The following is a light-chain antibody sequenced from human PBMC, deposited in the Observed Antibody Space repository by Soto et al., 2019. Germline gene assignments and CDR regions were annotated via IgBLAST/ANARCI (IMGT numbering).Light chain of an antibody. CDR3: QQSHTTPYT. Sequence: DIQMTQSPSSLSASVGDRVTLTCRASRNIDTYLEWYQQKPGTAPKLLMYGASSLHSGVPSRFSGSGSGTDFTLTISSLQPEDFATYYCQQSHTTPYTFGQGTKLEI. V-gene: IGKV1-39*01. CDR2: GAS. J-gene: IGKJ2*01. CDR1: RNIDTY.